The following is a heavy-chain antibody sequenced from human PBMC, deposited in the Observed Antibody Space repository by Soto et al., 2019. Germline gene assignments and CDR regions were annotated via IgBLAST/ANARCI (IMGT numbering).Heavy chain of an antibody. V-gene: IGHV1-8*01. D-gene: IGHD3-3*01. CDR2: MNPNSGNT. CDR1: GYTFTSYD. Sequence: ASVEVSCKASGYTFTSYDINWVRQATGQGLEWMGWMNPNSGNTGYAQKFQGRVTMTRNTSISTAYMELSSLRSEDTAVYYCARGDLPNYDFWSGYYTSPFDPWGQGTLVTVSS. CDR3: ARGDLPNYDFWSGYYTSPFDP. J-gene: IGHJ5*02.